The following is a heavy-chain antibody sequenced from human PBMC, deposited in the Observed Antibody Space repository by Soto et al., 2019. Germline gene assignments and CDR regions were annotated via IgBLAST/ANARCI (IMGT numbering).Heavy chain of an antibody. D-gene: IGHD2-8*02. CDR2: MYHSGST. Sequence: LSETLSLTCTVSGDSVSSGSYYWSWIRQPPGKGLEWIGCMYHSGSTNYNPSLKSRVTISVDTSKSQFSLKLSSVTAADTAVYYCARGGGVYYFDYWGQGTLVTVSS. J-gene: IGHJ4*02. V-gene: IGHV4-61*01. CDR1: GDSVSSGSYY. CDR3: ARGGGVYYFDY.